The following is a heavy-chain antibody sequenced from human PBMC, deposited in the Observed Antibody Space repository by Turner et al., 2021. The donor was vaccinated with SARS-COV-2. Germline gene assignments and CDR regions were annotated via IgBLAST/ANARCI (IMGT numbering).Heavy chain of an antibody. J-gene: IGHJ4*02. CDR2: ISAYNGNT. Sequence: SGYTFTGYGISWVRQAPGQGLEWMGWISAYNGNTKYAQKLQVRVTMTTDTPTSTAYMELRRLRADDTSVYSCARVAGGAAAWDLDYWGQGTLVTVSS. CDR3: ARVAGGAAAWDLDY. D-gene: IGHD6-13*01. V-gene: IGHV1-18*04. CDR1: GYTFTGYG.